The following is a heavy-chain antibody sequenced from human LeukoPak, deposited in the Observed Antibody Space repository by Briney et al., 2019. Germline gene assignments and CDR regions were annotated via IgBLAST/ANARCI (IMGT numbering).Heavy chain of an antibody. CDR2: VCANGRT. V-gene: IGHV4-61*02. Sequence: SETLSLTCTVSGGSINSNTYFWNWIRQPAGKRLEWIGRVCANGRTDYNPSLRSRLSTSINTSSNQISLTLSSVTAADTAVYYCARYVDPYDISPHAFDIWGQGTVVTVSS. CDR1: GGSINSNTYF. CDR3: ARYVDPYDISPHAFDI. D-gene: IGHD3-22*01. J-gene: IGHJ3*02.